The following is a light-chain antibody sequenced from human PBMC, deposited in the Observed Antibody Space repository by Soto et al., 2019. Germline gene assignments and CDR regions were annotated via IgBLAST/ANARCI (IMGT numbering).Light chain of an antibody. CDR2: EVS. V-gene: IGLV2-14*01. CDR1: TNNY. Sequence: QSALTQPASVSGSPGQSITISCTGTTNNYVSWYQQHPGKAPKLVIYEVSNRPSGVSNRFSGSKSGNTASLTISGLQTEDEADYHCSSYTPISGVTFGGGTKLTVL. CDR3: SSYTPISGVT. J-gene: IGLJ3*02.